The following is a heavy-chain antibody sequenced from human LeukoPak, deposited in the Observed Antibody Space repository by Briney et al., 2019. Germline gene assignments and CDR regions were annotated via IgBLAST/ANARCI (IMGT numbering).Heavy chain of an antibody. CDR3: ARVGEYYDTTPAQPPYY. Sequence: SVKVSCKASVCTFSSYAISWVRQAPGQGLEWMGGIIPIFGTANYAQKFQGRVTITADESTSTAYMELSSLRSEDTAVYYCARVGEYYDTTPAQPPYYWGQGTLVTVSS. J-gene: IGHJ4*02. D-gene: IGHD3-22*01. CDR2: IIPIFGTA. V-gene: IGHV1-69*13. CDR1: VCTFSSYA.